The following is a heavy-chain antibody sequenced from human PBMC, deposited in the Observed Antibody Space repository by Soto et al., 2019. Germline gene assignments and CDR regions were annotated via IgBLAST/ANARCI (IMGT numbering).Heavy chain of an antibody. CDR3: VGGVTTYYYYGMDV. CDR1: GFTFSSYG. CDR2: ISYDGSNK. D-gene: IGHD3-16*01. V-gene: IGHV3-30*03. J-gene: IGHJ6*02. Sequence: GGSLRLSCAASGFTFSSYGMHWVRQAPGKGLEWVAVISYDGSNKYYADSVKGRFTISRDNSKNTLYLQMNSLRAEDTAVYYCVGGVTTYYYYGMDVWGQGTTVTVSS.